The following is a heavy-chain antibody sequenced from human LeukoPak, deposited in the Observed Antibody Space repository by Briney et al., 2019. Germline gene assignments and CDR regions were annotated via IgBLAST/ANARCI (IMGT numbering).Heavy chain of an antibody. CDR1: GFTFSSYA. D-gene: IGHD2-15*01. CDR3: AKIRDIVVVVAATPLNDY. V-gene: IGHV3-23*01. J-gene: IGHJ4*02. Sequence: GGSLRLSCAASGFTFSSYAMSWVRQAPGKGLEWVSAISGSGGSTYYADSVKGRFTISRDNSKNTLYLQMNSLRAEDTAVYYCAKIRDIVVVVAATPLNDYWGQGTPVTVSS. CDR2: ISGSGGST.